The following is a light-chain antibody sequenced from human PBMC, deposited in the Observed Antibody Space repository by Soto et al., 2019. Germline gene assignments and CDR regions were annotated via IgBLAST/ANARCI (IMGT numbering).Light chain of an antibody. CDR2: TAS. J-gene: IGKJ1*01. CDR1: QSISSW. V-gene: IGKV1-5*03. CDR3: QQYNSYST. Sequence: DIQMTQSPSTLSASVGDRVTITCRASQSISSWLAWYQQKPGKAPKLLIYTASSLESGVPSRFSGSGSGTESTLTISSLQPDDFATYYCQQYNSYSTFGQGTKVEIK.